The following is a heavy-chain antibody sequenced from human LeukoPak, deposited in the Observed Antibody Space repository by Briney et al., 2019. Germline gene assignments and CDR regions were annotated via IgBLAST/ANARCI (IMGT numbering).Heavy chain of an antibody. V-gene: IGHV5-51*01. J-gene: IGHJ4*02. CDR3: ARRDILTGYLDY. Sequence: GTPLKISCDGSGSSFGSYWIGLVRQLPGEVVGLMGINHTGDSDTSYSPSFQGQVTISADKSISTAYLPGSSLTASYTAMYYCARRDILTGYLDYWGQGTLVTVSS. D-gene: IGHD3-9*01. CDR2: NHTGDSDT. CDR1: GSSFGSYW.